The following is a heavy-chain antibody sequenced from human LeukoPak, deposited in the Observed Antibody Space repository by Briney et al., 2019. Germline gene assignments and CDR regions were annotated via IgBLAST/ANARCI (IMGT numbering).Heavy chain of an antibody. CDR3: ARGVGYCSSTSCYGGRNWFDP. V-gene: IGHV1-46*01. CDR1: GYTFTSYY. CDR2: INPSGGST. J-gene: IGHJ5*02. Sequence: ASVKVSCKASGYTFTSYYMHWVRQAPGQGLEWMGIINPSGGSTSYAQKFQGRITMTRDMSTSTVYMELSSLRSEDTAVYYCARGVGYCSSTSCYGGRNWFDPWGQGTLVTVSS. D-gene: IGHD2-2*01.